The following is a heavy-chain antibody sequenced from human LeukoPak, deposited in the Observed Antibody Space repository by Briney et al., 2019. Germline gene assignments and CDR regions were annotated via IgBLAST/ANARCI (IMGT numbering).Heavy chain of an antibody. Sequence: ASVTVSFKASGYTFTSYAMHWVRQAPGQRLEWMGWINAGNGNTKYSQKFQGRVTITRDTSASTAYMELSSLRSEDTAVYYCAAHSITSWELYYFDYWGQGTLVTVSS. CDR2: INAGNGNT. J-gene: IGHJ4*02. CDR3: AAHSITSWELYYFDY. CDR1: GYTFTSYA. D-gene: IGHD1-20*01. V-gene: IGHV1-3*01.